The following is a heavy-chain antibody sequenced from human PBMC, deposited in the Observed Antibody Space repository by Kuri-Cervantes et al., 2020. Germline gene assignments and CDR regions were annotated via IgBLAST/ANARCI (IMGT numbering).Heavy chain of an antibody. V-gene: IGHV4-34*01. Sequence: GSLRLSCAVYGGSFSGYYWSWIRQPPGKGLEWIGEINHSGSTNYNPSLKSRVTISVDTSKNQFSLKLTSVTAADTAVYYCARRPYVYGDYYFDYWGQGTLVTVSS. J-gene: IGHJ4*02. D-gene: IGHD4-17*01. CDR1: GGSFSGYY. CDR3: ARRPYVYGDYYFDY. CDR2: INHSGST.